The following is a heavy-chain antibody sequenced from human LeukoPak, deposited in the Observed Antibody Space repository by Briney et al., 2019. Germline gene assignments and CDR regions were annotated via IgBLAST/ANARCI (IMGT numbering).Heavy chain of an antibody. CDR3: ATPPAMRAPPNYFQH. CDR1: GFTVSSNY. Sequence: GGSLRLSCAASGFTVSSNYMTWVRQAPGKGLEWVSLIYSGGSTYYADSVKGRFTISRDSSKNTLYLQMSSLRADDTAVYYCATPPAMRAPPNYFQHWGQGTLVTVSS. CDR2: IYSGGST. J-gene: IGHJ1*01. D-gene: IGHD5-18*01. V-gene: IGHV3-53*01.